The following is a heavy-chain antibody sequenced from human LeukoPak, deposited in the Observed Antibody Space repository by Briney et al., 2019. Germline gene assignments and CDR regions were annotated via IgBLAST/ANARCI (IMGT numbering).Heavy chain of an antibody. V-gene: IGHV4-4*07. D-gene: IGHD4/OR15-4a*01. J-gene: IGHJ6*03. CDR2: MYTSGST. CDR1: GGSISSYS. CDR3: ARDLRRRVTAIGYGPNEYYYYMDV. Sequence: RASETLSLTCSVSGGSISSYSWSWIRQPAVKGLEWIGRMYTSGSTKYNPSLKSRVTMSVDTSKNQFSLELSSVTAADTAVYYCARDLRRRVTAIGYGPNEYYYYMDVWGKGTTVTISS.